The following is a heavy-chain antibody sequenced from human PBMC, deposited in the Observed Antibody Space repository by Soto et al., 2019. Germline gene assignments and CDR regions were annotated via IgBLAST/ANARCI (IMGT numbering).Heavy chain of an antibody. CDR2: ISSSGSYI. CDR3: ARDVETSIGRVNSFEA. CDR1: GFSFSSYT. D-gene: IGHD5-18*01. Sequence: PVGSLRLSCAASGFSFSSYTMNWVRHAPGKWLEWVSSISSSGSYIHYADSVKGRFTISRDNAKNSLFLQMDSLRAEDTAVYYCARDVETSIGRVNSFEAWGQGPLVNGSS. J-gene: IGHJ5*02. V-gene: IGHV3-21*01.